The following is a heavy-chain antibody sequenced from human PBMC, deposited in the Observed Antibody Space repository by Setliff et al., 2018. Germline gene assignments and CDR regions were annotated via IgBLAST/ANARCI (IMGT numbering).Heavy chain of an antibody. CDR2: INSDGSNT. Sequence: GGSLRLSCAASGFSSSNYWMHWVRQAPGKGLVWVSRINSDGSNTNYADSVKGQFTVSRDNAKNTLYLQMNSLRAEDTAVYYCARAGGGHIVVATFDFDIWGQGTKVTVSS. V-gene: IGHV3-74*01. J-gene: IGHJ3*02. CDR1: GFSSSNYW. D-gene: IGHD2-21*01. CDR3: ARAGGGHIVVATFDFDI.